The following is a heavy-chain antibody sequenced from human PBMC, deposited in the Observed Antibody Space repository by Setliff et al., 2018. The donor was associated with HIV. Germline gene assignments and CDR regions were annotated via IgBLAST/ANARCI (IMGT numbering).Heavy chain of an antibody. D-gene: IGHD6-19*01. CDR1: GYTFTGYY. V-gene: IGHV1-2*02. CDR2: IKPNGGGT. Sequence: ASVKVSCKTSGYTFTGYYIHWVRQAPGQGLEWMGWIKPNGGGTYFAQKFQGRVTMTTDRSTKTANLDLGSLRPDDTAVYYCARDLYTSGWPNWFDPWGPGTLVT. J-gene: IGHJ5*02. CDR3: ARDLYTSGWPNWFDP.